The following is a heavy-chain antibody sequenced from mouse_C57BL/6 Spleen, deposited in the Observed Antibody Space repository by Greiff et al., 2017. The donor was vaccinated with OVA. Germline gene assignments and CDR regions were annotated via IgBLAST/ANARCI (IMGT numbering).Heavy chain of an antibody. V-gene: IGHV1-18*01. Sequence: EVQLQQSGPELVKPGASVKIPCKASGYTFTDYNMDWVKQSHGKSLEWIGDINPNNGGTIYNQKFKGKATLTVDKSSSTAYMELRSLTSEDTAVYYCARSAIYDGYPFAYWGQGTLVTVSA. D-gene: IGHD2-3*01. CDR1: GYTFTDYN. CDR2: INPNNGGT. J-gene: IGHJ3*01. CDR3: ARSAIYDGYPFAY.